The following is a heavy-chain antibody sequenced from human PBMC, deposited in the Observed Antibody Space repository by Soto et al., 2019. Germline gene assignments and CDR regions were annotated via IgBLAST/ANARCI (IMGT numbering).Heavy chain of an antibody. V-gene: IGHV1-18*01. D-gene: IGHD1-26*01. CDR2: ISAYNGTK. CDR1: GYTFNNYG. J-gene: IGHJ4*02. CDR3: ARASGGGVGTTSY. Sequence: QVQLVQSGAEVKKPGASAKVSCKASGYTFNNYGISWMRQVPGQGLEWMGWISAYNGTKNYAQKFQGRVIMTTYASTNTTHMELRNIKSDDTAVYYCARASGGGVGTTSYWGQGTLVTVS.